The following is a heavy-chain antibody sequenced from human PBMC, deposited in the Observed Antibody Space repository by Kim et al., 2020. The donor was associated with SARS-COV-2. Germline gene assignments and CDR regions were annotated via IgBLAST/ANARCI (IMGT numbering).Heavy chain of an antibody. Sequence: GGSLRLSCAASGFTFSRYSMNWVRQAPGKGLEWVSSISSSSSYIYYADSVKGRFTISRDNAKNSLYLQMNSLRAEDTAVYYCARLGEPIGEGNWFDPWGQGTLVTVSS. CDR1: GFTFSRYS. D-gene: IGHD3-10*01. J-gene: IGHJ5*02. CDR3: ARLGEPIGEGNWFDP. CDR2: ISSSSSYI. V-gene: IGHV3-21*01.